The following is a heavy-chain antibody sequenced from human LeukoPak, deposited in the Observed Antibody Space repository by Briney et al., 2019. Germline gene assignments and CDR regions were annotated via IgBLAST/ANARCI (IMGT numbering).Heavy chain of an antibody. CDR3: AREYYGVVFSHYLDV. Sequence: GGSLRLSCAASGFRVSGYDLNWIRQAPGKGLEWIAYISISSSNIHYADSVRGRFTISRDNANNSLYLQLSSLRVEDTAVYYCAREYYGVVFSHYLDVWGKGTTVTVSS. CDR1: GFRVSGYD. CDR2: ISISSSNI. D-gene: IGHD3-3*01. V-gene: IGHV3-11*06. J-gene: IGHJ6*04.